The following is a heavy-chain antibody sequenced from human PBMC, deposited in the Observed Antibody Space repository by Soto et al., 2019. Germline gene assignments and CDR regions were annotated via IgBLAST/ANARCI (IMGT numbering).Heavy chain of an antibody. CDR3: AKDLSSLGWLALGAPFDS. D-gene: IGHD3-22*01. CDR1: GFAFSSYA. Sequence: GVSRRCSWTASGFAFSSYAMNWVRQAPGKGLGWVSSVSANGRNTYYADSVKGRFSVSRDKSKNALFLQLDSLRVEDTAIYYCAKDLSSLGWLALGAPFDSWGPGTLVTVSS. CDR2: VSANGRNT. J-gene: IGHJ4*02. V-gene: IGHV3-23*01.